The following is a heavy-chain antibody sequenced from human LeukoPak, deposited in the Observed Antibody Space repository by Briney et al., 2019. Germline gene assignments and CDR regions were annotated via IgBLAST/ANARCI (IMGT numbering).Heavy chain of an antibody. J-gene: IGHJ4*02. D-gene: IGHD3-10*01. Sequence: PSETLSLTCTVSGGSISSYYWGWIRQPPGKGLEWIGSIYHSGTTYYNPSLKSRVTISVDTSKNQFSLKLSSVTAADTAVYYCARGYYGSGSYYHWGQGTLVTVSS. CDR3: ARGYYGSGSYYH. CDR1: GGSISSYY. CDR2: IYHSGTT. V-gene: IGHV4-39*07.